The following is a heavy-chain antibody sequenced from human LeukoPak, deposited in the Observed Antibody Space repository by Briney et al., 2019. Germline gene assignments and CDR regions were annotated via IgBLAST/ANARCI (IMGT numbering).Heavy chain of an antibody. D-gene: IGHD6-13*01. CDR2: ISSSSSYI. CDR3: ARSLRAGADY. J-gene: IGHJ4*02. CDR1: GFTFSSFS. V-gene: IGHV3-21*01. Sequence: PGGSLRLSCAASGFTFSSFSMNWVRQAPGEGLEWVSSISSSSSYIYYADSVKGRFTISRDNAKNSLYLQMNSLGAEDTAVYYCARSLRAGADYWGQGTLVTVSS.